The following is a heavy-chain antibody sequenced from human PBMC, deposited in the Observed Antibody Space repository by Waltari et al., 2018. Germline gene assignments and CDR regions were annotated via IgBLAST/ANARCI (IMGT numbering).Heavy chain of an antibody. CDR1: GDSINSGTYY. D-gene: IGHD4-17*01. Sequence: QVQLQESGPGLVKPSQTLSLTCTVSGDSINSGTYYWSWIRQSPGKGLEWIGYIYHRGGTYSNPSLRSRITISVDTSRSQFSLKLASVTAADSAMYYCARSTVTTDDYYYYYMDVWGKGTTVTISS. V-gene: IGHV4-30-4*01. CDR2: IYHRGGT. CDR3: ARSTVTTDDYYYYYMDV. J-gene: IGHJ6*03.